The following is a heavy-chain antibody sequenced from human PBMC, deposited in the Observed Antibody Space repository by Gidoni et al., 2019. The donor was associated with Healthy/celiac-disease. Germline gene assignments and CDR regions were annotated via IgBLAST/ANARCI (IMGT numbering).Heavy chain of an antibody. D-gene: IGHD2-15*01. CDR3: ASSKGKYCSGGSCHTTFDY. J-gene: IGHJ4*02. CDR1: GGSIRSYY. V-gene: IGHV4-59*01. CDR2: IYYSGST. Sequence: QVQLQESGPGLVTPSETLSLTCTVSGGSIRSYYWSWIRQPPGKGLEWIGYIYYSGSTNYNPSLKSRVTISVDTSKNQFSLKLSSVTAADTAVYYCASSKGKYCSGGSCHTTFDYWGQGTLVTVSS.